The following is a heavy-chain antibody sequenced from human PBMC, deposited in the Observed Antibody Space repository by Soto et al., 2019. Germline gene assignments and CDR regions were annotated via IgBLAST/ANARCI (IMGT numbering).Heavy chain of an antibody. CDR3: ARGGNYDFWSGRPAYFVY. V-gene: IGHV4-59*08. Sequence: SETLSLTCTVSGGSISSYYWSWIRQPPGKGLEWIGYIYYSGSTNYNPSLKSRVTISVDTSKNQFSLKLSSVTAADTAVYYCARGGNYDFWSGRPAYFVYWGQGTLVTVSS. J-gene: IGHJ4*02. CDR1: GGSISSYY. D-gene: IGHD3-3*01. CDR2: IYYSGST.